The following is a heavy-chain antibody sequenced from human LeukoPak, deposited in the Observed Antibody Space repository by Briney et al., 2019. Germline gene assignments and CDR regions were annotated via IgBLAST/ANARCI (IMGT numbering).Heavy chain of an antibody. Sequence: SETLSLTCTVSGGSISSYYWSWIRQPPGKGLEWIGYIYYSGSTNYNPSLKSRVTISVDTSKNQFSLKLSSVTAADTAVYYCAREGNDPTAYYYYYYMDVWGKGTTVTISS. CDR1: GGSISSYY. J-gene: IGHJ6*03. CDR2: IYYSGST. V-gene: IGHV4-59*01. D-gene: IGHD3-16*01. CDR3: AREGNDPTAYYYYYYMDV.